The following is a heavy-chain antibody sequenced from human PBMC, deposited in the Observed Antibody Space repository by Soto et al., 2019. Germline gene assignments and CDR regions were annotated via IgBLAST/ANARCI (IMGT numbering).Heavy chain of an antibody. V-gene: IGHV3-74*01. Sequence: EVQLVESGGGLVQPGGSLRLSCAGSGFRFSAYWIHWVRQVPGKGLFWVSRIDNDGSTTYAEAVKGRFTISRDNAKSTFYLQMNGLRAEDTAVYYCARDSARTFYYRGQGTLVSVSS. CDR1: GFRFSAYW. CDR2: IDNDGST. J-gene: IGHJ4*02. D-gene: IGHD3-10*01. CDR3: ARDSARTFYY.